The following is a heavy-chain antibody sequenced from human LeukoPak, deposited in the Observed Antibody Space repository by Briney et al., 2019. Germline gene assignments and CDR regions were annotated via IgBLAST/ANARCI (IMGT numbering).Heavy chain of an antibody. CDR2: ISYSGDTT. Sequence: GGSLRLSRAASGFTFSDYAMTWVRQAPGEGLDWVSVISYSGDTTYYADSVKGRFTISRDNSKNTLYLQMNGLRAEDTAVYYCAKESPVFDCWGQGTLVTVSS. V-gene: IGHV3-23*01. J-gene: IGHJ4*02. CDR1: GFTFSDYA. CDR3: AKESPVFDC.